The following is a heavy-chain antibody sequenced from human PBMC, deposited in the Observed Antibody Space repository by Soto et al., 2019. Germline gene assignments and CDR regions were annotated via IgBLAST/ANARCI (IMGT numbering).Heavy chain of an antibody. V-gene: IGHV3-66*01. CDR2: IYSGGST. CDR1: GFTVSGKY. CDR3: ARDAVFCSGDNCYPYYFDY. D-gene: IGHD2-15*01. Sequence: EVQLVESGGGLVQPGGSLRLSCAASGFTVSGKYMSWVRQAPGKGLXWVSVIYSGGSTYYADSVKGRFTISRDNSKNTLYLQMNSLRAEDTAVYYCARDAVFCSGDNCYPYYFDYWGQGTLVTVSS. J-gene: IGHJ4*02.